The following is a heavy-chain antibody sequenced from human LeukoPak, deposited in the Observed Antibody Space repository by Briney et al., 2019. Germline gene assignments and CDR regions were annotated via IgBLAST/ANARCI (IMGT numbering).Heavy chain of an antibody. V-gene: IGHV4-34*01. CDR3: ARGKGDIVVVVAATYFDY. CDR2: IHHSGST. Sequence: SETLSLTCAVYGGSFSGYYWSWIRQPPGKGLEWIGEIHHSGSTNYNPSLKSRVTISVDTSKNQFSLKLSSVTAADTAVYYCARGKGDIVVVVAATYFDYWGQGTLVTVSS. D-gene: IGHD2-15*01. CDR1: GGSFSGYY. J-gene: IGHJ4*02.